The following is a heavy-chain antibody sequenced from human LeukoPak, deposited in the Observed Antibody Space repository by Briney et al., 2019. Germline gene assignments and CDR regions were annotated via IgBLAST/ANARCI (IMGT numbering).Heavy chain of an antibody. V-gene: IGHV3-21*04. CDR3: ARVRGYSGSGTFWYFDL. CDR2: ISSSSSYI. CDR1: GFTFSSYS. D-gene: IGHD3-10*01. Sequence: GGSLRLSCAASGFTFSSYSMNWVRQAPGKGLEGVSSISSSSSYIYYADSVKGRSTISRDNAKNSLSLQMNSLRVEDMAIYYCARVRGYSGSGTFWYFDLWGRGTLVTVSS. J-gene: IGHJ2*01.